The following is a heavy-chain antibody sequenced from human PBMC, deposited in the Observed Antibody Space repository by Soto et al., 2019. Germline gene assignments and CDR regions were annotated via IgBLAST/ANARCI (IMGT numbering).Heavy chain of an antibody. CDR3: AGDGVRNGAYNGWLDP. J-gene: IGHJ5*02. V-gene: IGHV3-7*03. CDR2: IKQDGREK. CDR1: GFSFSSYW. D-gene: IGHD3-16*01. Sequence: DVQLVESGGDLVQPGGSLRLSCAASGFSFSSYWMTWVRQAPGKGLEWVANIKQDGREKYYVASVKGRFTISRDNGKNLLFLQMDSLTPDDTAVYYCAGDGVRNGAYNGWLDPWGQGTQVTVSS.